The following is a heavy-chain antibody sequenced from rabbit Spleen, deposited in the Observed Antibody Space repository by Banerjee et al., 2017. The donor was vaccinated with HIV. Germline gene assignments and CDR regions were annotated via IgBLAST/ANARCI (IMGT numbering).Heavy chain of an antibody. CDR2: IAGSSGFT. CDR1: GFSFSSSDY. J-gene: IGHJ6*01. D-gene: IGHD1-1*01. CDR3: ARDTSSSFSSYGMDL. Sequence: QSLEESGGGLVQPEGSLALTCKASGFSFSSSDYICWVRQAPGKGLEWISCIAGSSGFTYFASWAKGRFTISKTSSTTVTLQMTSLTAADTATYFCARDTSSSFSSYGMDLWGPGTLVTVS. V-gene: IGHV1S40*01.